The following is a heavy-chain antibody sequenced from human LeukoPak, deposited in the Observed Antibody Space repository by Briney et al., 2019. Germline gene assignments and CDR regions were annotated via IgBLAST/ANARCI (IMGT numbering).Heavy chain of an antibody. CDR2: ISDDSNYI. Sequence: GGSLRLSCAASGFTFSDYSMSWVRQAPGKGLEWVSSISDDSNYIYYADTVKSRFTISRDNAKNSLYLQMNSLRAEDTAVYYCANHLACGSTSCPSFDYWGQGTLVTVSS. D-gene: IGHD2-2*01. CDR1: GFTFSDYS. CDR3: ANHLACGSTSCPSFDY. J-gene: IGHJ4*02. V-gene: IGHV3-21*01.